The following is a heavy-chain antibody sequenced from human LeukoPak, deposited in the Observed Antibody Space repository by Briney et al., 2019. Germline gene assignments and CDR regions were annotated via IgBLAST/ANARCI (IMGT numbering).Heavy chain of an antibody. CDR1: GFTFSRQS. D-gene: IGHD5/OR15-5a*01. CDR2: ISSSSSYI. V-gene: IGHV3-21*01. CDR3: ARGVEEGY. Sequence: GGSLRLSCAASGFTFSRQSMNWVRQAPGKGLEWVSSISSSSSYIYYADSVKGRFTISRDNAKNSLYLQMNGLRAEDTAVYYCARGVEEGYWGQGTLVTVSS. J-gene: IGHJ4*02.